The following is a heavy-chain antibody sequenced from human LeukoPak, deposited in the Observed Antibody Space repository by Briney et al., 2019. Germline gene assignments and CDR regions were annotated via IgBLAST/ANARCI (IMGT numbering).Heavy chain of an antibody. D-gene: IGHD6-19*01. CDR1: GYTFTSYG. J-gene: IGHJ5*02. Sequence: ASVKVSCKASGYTFTSYGISWVRQAPGQGLEWMGWISAYNGNTNYAQKLQGRVTMTTDTSTSTAYMKLRSLRSDDTAVYYCARDTAAVAGPNWFDPWGQGTLVTVSS. CDR2: ISAYNGNT. CDR3: ARDTAAVAGPNWFDP. V-gene: IGHV1-18*01.